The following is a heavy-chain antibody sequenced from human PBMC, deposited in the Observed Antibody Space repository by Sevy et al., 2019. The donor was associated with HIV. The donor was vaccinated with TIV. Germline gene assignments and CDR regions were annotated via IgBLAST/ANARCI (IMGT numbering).Heavy chain of an antibody. D-gene: IGHD3-10*01. V-gene: IGHV3-23*01. J-gene: IGHJ4*02. Sequence: GGSLRLSCAASGFTFSSYAMSWVRQAPGKGLEWVSAISGSGGSTYYADSVKGRFTISRDNSKNTLYLQMNSLRAEDTAVYYCAKEVVKYYYGSGSTVDYWGQGTLVTVSS. CDR3: AKEVVKYYYGSGSTVDY. CDR2: ISGSGGST. CDR1: GFTFSSYA.